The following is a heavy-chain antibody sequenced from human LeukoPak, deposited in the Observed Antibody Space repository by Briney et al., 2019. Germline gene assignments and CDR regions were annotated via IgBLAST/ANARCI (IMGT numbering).Heavy chain of an antibody. V-gene: IGHV4-34*01. CDR1: GGSFSGYY. CDR2: INHSGST. J-gene: IGHJ4*02. CDR3: ARGKARAVAGFDD. Sequence: SETLSLTCAVYGGSFSGYYWSWIRQPPGKGLEWIGEINHSGSTNYNPSLKSRVTISVDTSKNQFSLKLSSVTAADTAVYYCARGKARAVAGFDDWGEGNLVTVSS. D-gene: IGHD6-19*01.